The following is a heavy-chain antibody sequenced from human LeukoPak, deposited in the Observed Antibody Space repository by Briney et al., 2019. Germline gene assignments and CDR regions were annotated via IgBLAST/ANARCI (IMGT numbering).Heavy chain of an antibody. V-gene: IGHV3-23*01. Sequence: GGSLRLSCAASGFTFSSYAMSWVRQAPGKGLEWVSAITGSGGSTYYADSVKGRFTISRDNSKNTLYLQMNSLRAEDTAIYYCAKGTYSSSWYSFDYWGQGTLVTVSS. CDR3: AKGTYSSSWYSFDY. J-gene: IGHJ4*02. CDR2: ITGSGGST. CDR1: GFTFSSYA. D-gene: IGHD6-13*01.